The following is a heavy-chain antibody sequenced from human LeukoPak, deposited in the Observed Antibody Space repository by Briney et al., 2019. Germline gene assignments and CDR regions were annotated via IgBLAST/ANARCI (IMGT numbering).Heavy chain of an antibody. CDR3: AYDSSGYDAFDI. V-gene: IGHV1-69*04. CDR2: IIPILGIA. D-gene: IGHD3-22*01. Sequence: GSSVKVSCKASGGTFSSYAISWVRQAPGQGLEWMGRIIPILGIANYAQKFQGRVTITADKSTSTAYMELSSLRSEDTAVYYCAYDSSGYDAFDIWGQGTMVTVSS. CDR1: GGTFSSYA. J-gene: IGHJ3*02.